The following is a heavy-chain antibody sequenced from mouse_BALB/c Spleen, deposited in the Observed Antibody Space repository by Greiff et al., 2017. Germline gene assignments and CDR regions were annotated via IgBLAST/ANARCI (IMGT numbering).Heavy chain of an antibody. D-gene: IGHD2-2*01. CDR3: GRGGYYCALDD. V-gene: IGHV1S29*02. CDR1: GYTFTDYS. CDR2: ICPYNGST. J-gene: IGHJ4*01. Sequence: EVQLQQSGPELVKPGASVKISCKASGYTFTDYSMHWVKQRPGKGLEWIGYICPYNGSTDYNKKFKSKATLTVDKSSSTAYMELRSLTSEDSAVYYCGRGGYYCALDDWGEGTTVTVSS.